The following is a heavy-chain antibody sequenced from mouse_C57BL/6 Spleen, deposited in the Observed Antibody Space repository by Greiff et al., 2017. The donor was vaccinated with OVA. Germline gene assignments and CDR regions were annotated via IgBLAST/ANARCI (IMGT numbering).Heavy chain of an antibody. D-gene: IGHD3-2*02. CDR3: ARGPRQLSDY. V-gene: IGHV1-22*01. Sequence: EVHLVESGPELVKPGASVKMSCKASGYTFTDYDMHWVKQSHGKSLEWIGYINPNNGGTSYNQKFKGKATLTVNKSSSTAYMELRSLTSEDSAVYYCARGPRQLSDYWGQGTTLTVSS. CDR1: GYTFTDYD. J-gene: IGHJ2*01. CDR2: INPNNGGT.